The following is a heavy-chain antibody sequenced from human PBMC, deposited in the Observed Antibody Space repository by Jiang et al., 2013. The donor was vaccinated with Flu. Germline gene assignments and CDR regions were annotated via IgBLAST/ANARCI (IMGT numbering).Heavy chain of an antibody. CDR2: INHSGST. V-gene: IGHV4-34*01. CDR3: AKIVYDFWSGYYSKGWFDP. CDR1: GGSFSGYY. Sequence: LLKPSETLSLTCAVYGGSFSGYYWSWIRQPPGKGLEWIGEINHSGSTNYNPSLKSRVTISVDTSKNQFSLKLSSVTAADTAVYYCAKIVYDFWSGYYSKGWFDPWGQGTLVTVSS. J-gene: IGHJ5*02. D-gene: IGHD3-3*01.